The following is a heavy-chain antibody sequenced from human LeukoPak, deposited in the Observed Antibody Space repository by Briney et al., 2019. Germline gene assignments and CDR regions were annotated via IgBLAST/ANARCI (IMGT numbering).Heavy chain of an antibody. CDR2: ISSGGHDAT. CDR3: AKDSRFLEWLGDYYYYYMDV. CDR1: GFSFSDYA. D-gene: IGHD3-3*01. Sequence: PGGSLRLSCAASGFSFSDYAMVWVRQAPRKGLEWVSGISSGGHDATFYADSVKGRFTVSRDNSKNTLYLQMNFLRVEDTALYYCAKDSRFLEWLGDYYYYYMDVWGKGTTVTVSS. J-gene: IGHJ6*03. V-gene: IGHV3-23*01.